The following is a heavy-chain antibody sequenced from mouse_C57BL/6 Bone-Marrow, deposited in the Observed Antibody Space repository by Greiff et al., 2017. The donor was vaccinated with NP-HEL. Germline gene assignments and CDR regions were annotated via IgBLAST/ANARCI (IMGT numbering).Heavy chain of an antibody. D-gene: IGHD2-10*02. V-gene: IGHV5-9*01. J-gene: IGHJ2*01. CDR3: ARQEYGNYYCDY. CDR1: GFTFSSYT. Sequence: EVKLVESGGGLVKPGGSLKLSCAASGFTFSSYTMSWVRQTPEKRLEWVATISGGGGNTYYPDSVKGRFTISRDNAKNTLYLQMSSLRSEDTALYYCARQEYGNYYCDYWGQGTTLTVSS. CDR2: ISGGGGNT.